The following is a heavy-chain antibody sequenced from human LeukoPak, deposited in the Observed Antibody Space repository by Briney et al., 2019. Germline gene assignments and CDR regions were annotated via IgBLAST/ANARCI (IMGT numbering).Heavy chain of an antibody. J-gene: IGHJ5*02. CDR3: ARRATQVAGPTSWFDP. Sequence: SETLSLTCTVSGGSISSSSYYWGWIRQPPGKGLEWIGSIYYSGSTYYNPSLKSRVTISVDTSKNQFSLKLSSVTAADTAVYYCARRATQVAGPTSWFDPWGQGTLVTVSS. V-gene: IGHV4-39*01. CDR1: GGSISSSSYY. CDR2: IYYSGST. D-gene: IGHD6-19*01.